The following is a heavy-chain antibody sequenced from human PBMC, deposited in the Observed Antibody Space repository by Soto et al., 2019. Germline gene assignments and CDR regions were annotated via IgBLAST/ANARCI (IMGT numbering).Heavy chain of an antibody. J-gene: IGHJ4*02. CDR3: ARGNIAEALVY. CDR2: INHSGRT. D-gene: IGHD2-15*01. V-gene: IGHV4-34*01. CDR1: GGSISGHY. Sequence: SETLSLTCAVYGGSISGHYWNWIRQPPGKGLEWIGEINHSGRTNYNPSLKSRVTMSVDTSKNQFSLNLGSVTAADTAVYYCARGNIAEALVYWGRGTQVTVSS.